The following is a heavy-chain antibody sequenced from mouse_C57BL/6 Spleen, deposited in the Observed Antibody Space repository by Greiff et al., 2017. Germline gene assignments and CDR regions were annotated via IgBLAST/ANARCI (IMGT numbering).Heavy chain of an antibody. CDR3: TTSITTVPAWFAY. V-gene: IGHV14-4*01. CDR2: IDPENGDT. D-gene: IGHD1-1*01. J-gene: IGHJ3*01. CDR1: GFNIKDDY. Sequence: DVQLQESGAELVRPGASVKLSCTASGFNIKDDYMHWVKQRPEQGLEWIGWIDPENGDTEYASKFQGKATITADTSSNTAYLQLSSLTSEDTAVYYCTTSITTVPAWFAYWGQGTLVTVSA.